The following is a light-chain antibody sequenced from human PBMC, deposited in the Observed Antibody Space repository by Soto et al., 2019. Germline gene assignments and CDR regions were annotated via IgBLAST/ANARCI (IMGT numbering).Light chain of an antibody. Sequence: AIQMTQSPSSLSASVGDRVTITCRASQGIRNDLNWYQQKPGKAPKLLIYAASSLQSGVPAKFSGSGSCTDFTLTSSSLQPEDFATYYCLQDYNYPRTFGQGTKVEIK. V-gene: IGKV1-6*01. CDR1: QGIRND. CDR3: LQDYNYPRT. CDR2: AAS. J-gene: IGKJ1*01.